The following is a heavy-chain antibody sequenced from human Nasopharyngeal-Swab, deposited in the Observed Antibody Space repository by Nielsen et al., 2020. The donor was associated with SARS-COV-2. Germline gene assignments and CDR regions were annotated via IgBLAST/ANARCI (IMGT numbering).Heavy chain of an antibody. Sequence: GESLKISCAASGFTFSSYAMSWVRQAPGKGLEWVAVIWYDGSNKYYADSVKGRFTISRDNSKNTLYLQMNSLRAEDTAVYYCARDHQLGPTNYGMDVWGQGTTVTVSS. CDR1: GFTFSSYA. V-gene: IGHV3-33*08. CDR2: IWYDGSNK. D-gene: IGHD6-6*01. J-gene: IGHJ6*02. CDR3: ARDHQLGPTNYGMDV.